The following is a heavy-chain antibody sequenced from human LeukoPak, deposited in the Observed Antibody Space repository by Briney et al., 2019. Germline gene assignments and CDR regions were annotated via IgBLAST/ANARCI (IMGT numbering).Heavy chain of an antibody. CDR3: AKEEEDCSSTTCYIPGDFDY. CDR2: IWYDGSDE. CDR1: KFIFSDYG. J-gene: IGHJ4*02. Sequence: GGSLRLSCAASKFIFSDYGMHWVRQAPGKGLEWVAFIWYDGSDEYYADSVKGRFTISRDNSKNTLYLQMNSLTTEDTAVYYCAKEEEDCSSTTCYIPGDFDYWGQGTLVTVSS. V-gene: IGHV3-30*02. D-gene: IGHD2-2*01.